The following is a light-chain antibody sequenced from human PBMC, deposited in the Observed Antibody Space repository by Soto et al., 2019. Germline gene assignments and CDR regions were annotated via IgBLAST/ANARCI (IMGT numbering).Light chain of an antibody. CDR2: AAS. CDR3: QQLNSYPT. CDR1: QSISSY. J-gene: IGKJ5*01. Sequence: DIQMTQSPSSLPASVGDRVTITCRASQSISSYLNWYQQKPGKAPKLLIYAASTLQSGVPSRFSGSGSGTEFTLTISSLQPEDFATYYCQQLNSYPTFGQGTRLEIK. V-gene: IGKV1-9*01.